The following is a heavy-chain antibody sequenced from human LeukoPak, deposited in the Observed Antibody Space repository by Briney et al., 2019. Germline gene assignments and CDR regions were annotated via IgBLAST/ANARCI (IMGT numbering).Heavy chain of an antibody. Sequence: SQTLSLTCAVSGGSISSGGYSWSWIRQPPGKGLEWIGYIYHSGSTYYNPSLKSRVTISVDRSKNQFSLQLSSVTAAVTAVYYCAREGTGGPFDYWGQGTLVTVSS. CDR2: IYHSGST. V-gene: IGHV4-30-2*01. CDR3: AREGTGGPFDY. D-gene: IGHD7-27*01. J-gene: IGHJ4*02. CDR1: GGSISSGGYS.